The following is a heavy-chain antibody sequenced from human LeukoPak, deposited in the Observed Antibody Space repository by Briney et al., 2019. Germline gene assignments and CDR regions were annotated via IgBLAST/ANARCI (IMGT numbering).Heavy chain of an antibody. CDR3: ARDEARYSSGYYPNWFDP. CDR2: INPNSGGT. J-gene: IGHJ5*02. CDR1: GYTFTGYN. D-gene: IGHD3-22*01. Sequence: GASVKVSCKASGYTFTGYNMHWVRQAPGQGLEWMGWINPNSGGTNYAQKFQGRVTMTRDTSITTAYMELRSLRSDDTAVYYCARDEARYSSGYYPNWFDPWGQGTLVTVSS. V-gene: IGHV1-2*02.